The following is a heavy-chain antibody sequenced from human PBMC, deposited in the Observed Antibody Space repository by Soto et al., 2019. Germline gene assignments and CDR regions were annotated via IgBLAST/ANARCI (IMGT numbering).Heavy chain of an antibody. V-gene: IGHV1-18*01. CDR2: ISAYNGNT. J-gene: IGHJ4*02. CDR1: GYTFSNYG. D-gene: IGHD2-2*01. Sequence: QVQLVQSGAEVKKPGASVKVSCKASGYTFSNYGISWVRQAPGQGLEWMGWISAYNGNTNYAQQFQGRVTMTTDTSTSTAYMELRSLRSDDTAMYFCAIYHLELFRFDYWGQGTLVTVSS. CDR3: AIYHLELFRFDY.